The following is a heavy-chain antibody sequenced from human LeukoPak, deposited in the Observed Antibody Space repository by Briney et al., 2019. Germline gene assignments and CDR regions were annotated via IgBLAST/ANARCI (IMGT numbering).Heavy chain of an antibody. D-gene: IGHD6-13*01. CDR2: INPKNAAT. CDR1: GYTFTGHY. CDR3: ARTLYISAAPGGFDY. Sequence: GASVKVSCKASGYTFTGHYIHWVRQAPGQGLEWMGWINPKNAATNYGQRFQGRVTMTRDTSTGTVYMELNTLRSDDTAVYYRARTLYISAAPGGFDYWGQGTLVTVSS. V-gene: IGHV1-2*02. J-gene: IGHJ4*02.